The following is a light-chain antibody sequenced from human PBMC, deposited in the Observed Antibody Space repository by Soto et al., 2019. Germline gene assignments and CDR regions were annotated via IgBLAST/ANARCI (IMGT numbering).Light chain of an antibody. CDR3: SSYTISSTLV. Sequence: QSALTQPASVSGSPGQSITISCTGTSSDVGGYNYVSWYQHHPGKAPKVMIYDVSNRPSGVSNCFSGSKSGNTASLTISGLQAEDQADYYCSSYTISSTLVFGGGTKLTVL. CDR2: DVS. CDR1: SSDVGGYNY. V-gene: IGLV2-14*03. J-gene: IGLJ2*01.